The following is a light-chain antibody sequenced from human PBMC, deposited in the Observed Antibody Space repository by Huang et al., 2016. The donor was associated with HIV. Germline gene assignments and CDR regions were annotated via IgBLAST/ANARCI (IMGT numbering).Light chain of an antibody. J-gene: IGKJ4*01. Sequence: ETVMTQSPATLSVSPGERATLSCRASQSIGSNLAWYQQRPGQAPSLLIYSASTRATGIPARVSGSGSVTDFTLTISSLQSEDFAFYYCQQDNHWPPLTFGGGSKVEMK. CDR3: QQDNHWPPLT. CDR2: SAS. CDR1: QSIGSN. V-gene: IGKV3-15*01.